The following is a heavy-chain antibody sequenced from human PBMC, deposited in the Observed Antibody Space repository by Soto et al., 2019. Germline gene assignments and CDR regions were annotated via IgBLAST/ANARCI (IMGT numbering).Heavy chain of an antibody. V-gene: IGHV4-59*01. D-gene: IGHD3-16*01. J-gene: IGHJ5*02. Sequence: SETLSLTCTISGGSISGYYWTWIRQSPGKGLEYIGYIYSGNTNYNPSLKSRVTISVDTSKNQFSLKLSSVTAADTAVYYCARDWGYNWFDPWGQGTLVTVSS. CDR1: GGSISGYY. CDR2: IYSGNT. CDR3: ARDWGYNWFDP.